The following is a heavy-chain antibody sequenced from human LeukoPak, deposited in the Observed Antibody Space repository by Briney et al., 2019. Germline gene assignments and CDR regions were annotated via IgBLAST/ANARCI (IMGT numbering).Heavy chain of an antibody. J-gene: IGHJ4*02. CDR1: GYTFTRYG. D-gene: IGHD5-12*01. CDR2: ISAYNGNT. CDR3: SRDLLPGYDKHYFDY. Sequence: GASVKVSCKASGYTFTRYGISWVRQAPGQGLEGMGWISAYNGNTNYAQKLQGRVTMTTDTSTSTAYMELRSLRYDGTAVYYCSRDLLPGYDKHYFDYWGQRTLVTVSS. V-gene: IGHV1-18*01.